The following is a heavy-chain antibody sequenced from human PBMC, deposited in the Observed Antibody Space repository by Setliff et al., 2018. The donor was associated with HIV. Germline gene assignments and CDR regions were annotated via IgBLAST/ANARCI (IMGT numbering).Heavy chain of an antibody. CDR2: IDPDSGYT. D-gene: IGHD2-8*01. CDR1: GYTFNDYN. Sequence: GASVKVSCKASGYTFNDYNIHWVRQAPGQGLEWMGWIDPDSGYTNYAQKFQGRVTMTRKTSIRTAYMELSRLRSGDTAVYYCARVLRNGHLYYFDYLGQGTLVTVSS. CDR3: ARVLRNGHLYYFDY. J-gene: IGHJ4*02. V-gene: IGHV1-2*02.